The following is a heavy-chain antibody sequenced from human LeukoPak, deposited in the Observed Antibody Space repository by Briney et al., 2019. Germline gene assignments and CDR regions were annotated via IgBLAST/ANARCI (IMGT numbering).Heavy chain of an antibody. CDR2: IYYSGST. CDR3: ARSRYFDWSNWFDP. V-gene: IGHV4-59*08. Sequence: SETLSLTCTVSGGSISSYYWSWIRQPPGEGLEWIGYIYYSGSTNYNPSLKSRVTISVDTSKNQFSLKLSSVTAADTAVYYCARSRYFDWSNWFDPWGQGTLVTVSS. J-gene: IGHJ5*02. CDR1: GGSISSYY. D-gene: IGHD3-9*01.